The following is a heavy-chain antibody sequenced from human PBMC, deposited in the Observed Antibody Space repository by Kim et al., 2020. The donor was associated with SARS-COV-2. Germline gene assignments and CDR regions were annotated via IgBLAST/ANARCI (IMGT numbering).Heavy chain of an antibody. J-gene: IGHJ3*02. CDR2: INHSGST. CDR1: GGSFSGHY. V-gene: IGHV4-34*01. CDR3: ARGSSYYDFWSGPPIDAFDI. Sequence: SETLSLTCAVYGGSFSGHYWSWIRQPPGKGLEWIGEINHSGSTNYNPSLKSRVTISVDTSKNQFSLKLSSVTAADTAVYYCARGSSYYDFWSGPPIDAFDIWGQGTMVTVSS. D-gene: IGHD3-3*01.